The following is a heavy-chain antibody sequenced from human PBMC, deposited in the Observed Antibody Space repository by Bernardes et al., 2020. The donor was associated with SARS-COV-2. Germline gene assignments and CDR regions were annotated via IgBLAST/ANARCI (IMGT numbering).Heavy chain of an antibody. CDR1: GYIVTSYY. CDR2: IDPSDGTT. CDR3: ARAPSDFYGMDV. Sequence: ASVKVSCKASGYIVTSYYMHWVRQAPGQGLEWMGLIDPSDGTTSSAQKFQGRVTMTRDTSTSTVYMELSSLRSEDTAVYYCARAPSDFYGMDVWGQGATVTVSS. J-gene: IGHJ6*02. V-gene: IGHV1-46*01.